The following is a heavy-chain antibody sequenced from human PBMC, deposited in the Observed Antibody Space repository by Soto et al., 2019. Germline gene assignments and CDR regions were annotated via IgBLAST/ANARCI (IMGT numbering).Heavy chain of an antibody. CDR3: ATRLLTGGGYYYYGMGV. Sequence: ASVKVSCKVSGYTLTELSMHWVRQAPGKGLEWMGGFDPEDGETIYAQKFQGRVTMTEDTSTDTAYMELSSLRSEDTAVYYCATRLLTGGGYYYYGMGVWGQGTTVTVSS. J-gene: IGHJ6*02. D-gene: IGHD3-9*01. CDR1: GYTLTELS. V-gene: IGHV1-24*01. CDR2: FDPEDGET.